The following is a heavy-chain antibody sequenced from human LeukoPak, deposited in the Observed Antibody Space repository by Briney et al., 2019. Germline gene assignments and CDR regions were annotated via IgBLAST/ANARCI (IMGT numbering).Heavy chain of an antibody. CDR1: GFTFSSYA. CDR2: ISGSGGST. D-gene: IGHD1-26*01. Sequence: GGSLRLSCAASGFTFSSYAMSWVRQAPGKGLEWVSAISGSGGSTYYADSVKGRFAISRDNSKNTVFLQMNSLRAEDTGVYYCANRISGSSSWGQGTLVTVSS. V-gene: IGHV3-23*01. J-gene: IGHJ5*02. CDR3: ANRISGSSS.